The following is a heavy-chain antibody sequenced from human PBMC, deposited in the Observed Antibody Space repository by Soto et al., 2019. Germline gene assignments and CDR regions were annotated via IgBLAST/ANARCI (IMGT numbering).Heavy chain of an antibody. D-gene: IGHD1-1*01. Sequence: DVQLVESGGGLIQPGESLRLSCAAFGLTVSGKKYVAWVRQAPGKGLEWVSALYDVDGSFYADSVKGRFTTSSDSSKTTVYLQMNGLRPDDTAVYDCASWHEREHAYDVWGQGTTVTFSS. CDR2: LYDVDGS. J-gene: IGHJ3*01. V-gene: IGHV3-53*01. CDR3: ASWHEREHAYDV. CDR1: GLTVSGKKY.